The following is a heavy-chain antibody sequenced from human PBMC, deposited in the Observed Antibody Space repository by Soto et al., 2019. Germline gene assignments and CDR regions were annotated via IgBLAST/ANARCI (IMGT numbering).Heavy chain of an antibody. CDR2: ISYDGSNK. V-gene: IGHV3-30-3*01. CDR3: ARDLMDIVVVPSASNWFDP. Sequence: PGGSLRLSCAASGFTFSSYAMHGVRQAPGKGLEWVAVISYDGSNKYYADSVKGRFTISRDNSKNTLYLQMNSLRAEDTAVYYCARDLMDIVVVPSASNWFDPWGQGTLVTVSS. CDR1: GFTFSSYA. J-gene: IGHJ5*02. D-gene: IGHD2-2*03.